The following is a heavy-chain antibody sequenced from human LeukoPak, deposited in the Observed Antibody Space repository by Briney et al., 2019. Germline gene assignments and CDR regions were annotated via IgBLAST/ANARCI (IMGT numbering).Heavy chain of an antibody. CDR2: IYSGGST. CDR3: ASSRSGWLQYNY. CDR1: GFTVSSNY. V-gene: IGHV3-66*01. J-gene: IGHJ4*02. D-gene: IGHD5-24*01. Sequence: GGSLRLPCAASGFTVSSNYMSWVRQAPGKGLEWVSVIYSGGSTYYADSVKGRFTISRDNSKNTMYLQMNSLRAEDTAVYYCASSRSGWLQYNYWGQGTLVTVSS.